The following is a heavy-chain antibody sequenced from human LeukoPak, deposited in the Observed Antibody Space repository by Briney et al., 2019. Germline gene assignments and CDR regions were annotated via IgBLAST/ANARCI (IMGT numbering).Heavy chain of an antibody. D-gene: IGHD6-13*01. Sequence: ASVNVSCKASGYTFTSYGISWVRQAPGQGLEWMGWISAYTGNTNYAQTLQGRVTITTDTSTSTAYMELRSLRSDDTAVYYCARQDIVYSSSRYDYWGEGTLVTVSS. CDR3: ARQDIVYSSSRYDY. J-gene: IGHJ4*02. CDR1: GYTFTSYG. V-gene: IGHV1-18*01. CDR2: ISAYTGNT.